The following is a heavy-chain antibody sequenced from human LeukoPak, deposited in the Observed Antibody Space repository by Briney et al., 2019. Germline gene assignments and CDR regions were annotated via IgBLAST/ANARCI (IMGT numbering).Heavy chain of an antibody. V-gene: IGHV3-23*01. Sequence: PGGSLRLSCTASGFTLSSYEMSCIRQAPGKGLEWVSSIDYSGGDTHYADSVKGRFTISRDNSKNTLYLQMNSLRVEDTAVYYCAREGHSGYDTYYFDYWGQGTLVTVSS. CDR2: IDYSGGDT. J-gene: IGHJ4*02. CDR1: GFTLSSYE. CDR3: AREGHSGYDTYYFDY. D-gene: IGHD5-12*01.